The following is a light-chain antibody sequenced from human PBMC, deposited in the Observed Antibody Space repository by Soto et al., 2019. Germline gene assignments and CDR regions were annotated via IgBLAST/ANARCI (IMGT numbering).Light chain of an antibody. Sequence: DIHMTQSPSSLSASVGDRVTMTCRASQGISNSLAWYQQKPGKAPEPLIYAASSLQSGVPSKFSGSGSGTDFTLTISSLQPEDIATYYCQQYKSYPVTFGGGTKVEIK. V-gene: IGKV1-16*02. J-gene: IGKJ4*01. CDR1: QGISNS. CDR3: QQYKSYPVT. CDR2: AAS.